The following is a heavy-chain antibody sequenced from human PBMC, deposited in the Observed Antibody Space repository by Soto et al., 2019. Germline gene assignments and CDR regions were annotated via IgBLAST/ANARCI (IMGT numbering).Heavy chain of an antibody. CDR3: ARDLDGSGSYFTNY. V-gene: IGHV1-18*01. J-gene: IGHJ4*02. CDR1: GYTFSSIG. CDR2: ISPYKGDT. D-gene: IGHD3-10*01. Sequence: ASVKVSCKTSGYTFSSIGISWVRQAPGQGLEWMGWISPYKGDTYYAQRLQGRVTMTTDTSTSTAYMELRSLRSDDTAVYFCARDLDGSGSYFTNYWGQGTLVTVSS.